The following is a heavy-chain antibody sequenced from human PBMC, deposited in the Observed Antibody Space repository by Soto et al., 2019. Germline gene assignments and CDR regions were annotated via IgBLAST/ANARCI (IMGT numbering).Heavy chain of an antibody. D-gene: IGHD2-21*01. CDR2: VSYDGSNK. V-gene: IGHV3-30-3*01. CDR3: ARDPDGAIYFDY. CDR1: GFTFSSYA. Sequence: GGPLRLSCAASGFTFSSYAMDWVRQAPGKGLEWVAIVSYDGSNKYYADSVKGRFTISRDNSKNTLYLQMNSLRAEDTAVYSCARDPDGAIYFDYRGQGTLVTVSS. J-gene: IGHJ4*02.